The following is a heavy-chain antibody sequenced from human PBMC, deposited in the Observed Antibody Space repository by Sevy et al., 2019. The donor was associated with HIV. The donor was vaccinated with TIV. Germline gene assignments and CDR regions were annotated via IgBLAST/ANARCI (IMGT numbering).Heavy chain of an antibody. J-gene: IGHJ6*03. CDR1: GVSISNYY. D-gene: IGHD4-17*01. V-gene: IGHV4-59*01. CDR2: IYNSGTT. CDR3: ARGYGDYDLANYYYYYYMDV. Sequence: SETLSLTCTVSGVSISNYYWSWIRQPPGKGLEWIGNIYNSGTTNYTPSLQSRVTIAVDTSKNQFSLRLSSVTAADTAVYYCARGYGDYDLANYYYYYYMDVWGKGTTVTVSS.